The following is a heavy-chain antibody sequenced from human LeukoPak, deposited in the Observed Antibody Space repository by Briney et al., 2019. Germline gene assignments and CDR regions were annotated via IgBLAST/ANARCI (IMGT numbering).Heavy chain of an antibody. CDR1: GFTFSSYA. D-gene: IGHD2-15*01. CDR3: AKHPASYNRCSGGSCYSPYY. CDR2: ISGSGGST. Sequence: GGSLRLSCAASGFTFSSYAMSWVRQAPGKGLEWVSAISGSGGSTYYADSVKGRFTISRDNSKNTLYLQMNSLRAEDTAVNYCAKHPASYNRCSGGSCYSPYYWGQGTLVTVSS. J-gene: IGHJ4*02. V-gene: IGHV3-23*01.